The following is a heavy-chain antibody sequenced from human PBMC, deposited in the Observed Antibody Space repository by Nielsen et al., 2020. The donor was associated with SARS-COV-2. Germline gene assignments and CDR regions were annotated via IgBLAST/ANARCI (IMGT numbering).Heavy chain of an antibody. D-gene: IGHD4-17*01. CDR3: ARDPKDDGEEPN. CDR2: ISGPGSIV. V-gene: IGHV3-11*04. Sequence: GESLKISCTVSGFTFSDYYMSWIRQAPGKGLEWVAYISGPGSIVNYADSVKGRFTLSRDNAKNSLYLQMNSLRAEDTAVYYCARDPKDDGEEPNWGQGTLVTVSS. J-gene: IGHJ4*02. CDR1: GFTFSDYY.